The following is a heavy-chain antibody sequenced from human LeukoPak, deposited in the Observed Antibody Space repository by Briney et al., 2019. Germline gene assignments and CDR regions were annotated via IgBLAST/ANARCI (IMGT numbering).Heavy chain of an antibody. J-gene: IGHJ4*02. Sequence: SVKVSCKESGGTFSTYVISWVRQAPGQGLEWMGRIIPVLGVANYAQKFQGRVTITADTSTSTAYMELSSLRYDDTAVYYCAREQTVANYFDFWGQGTLVTVSS. CDR3: AREQTVANYFDF. D-gene: IGHD6-19*01. CDR2: IIPVLGVA. V-gene: IGHV1-69*04. CDR1: GGTFSTYV.